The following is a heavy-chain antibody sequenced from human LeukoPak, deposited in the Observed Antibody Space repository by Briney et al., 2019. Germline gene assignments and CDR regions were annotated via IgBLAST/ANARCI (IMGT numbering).Heavy chain of an antibody. J-gene: IGHJ4*02. CDR2: IYHTETT. V-gene: IGHV4-38-2*02. D-gene: IGHD3-16*01. CDR1: NYSISAGHY. Sequence: PSETLSLTCTVSNYSISAGHYWGWVRQPPEKGLEWIGNIYHTETTYYNPSVKSRVTISVDTSKNQFSLKLTSVTAADTAVYYCSRIGDRGVYFDFWGQGTLVIVSS. CDR3: SRIGDRGVYFDF.